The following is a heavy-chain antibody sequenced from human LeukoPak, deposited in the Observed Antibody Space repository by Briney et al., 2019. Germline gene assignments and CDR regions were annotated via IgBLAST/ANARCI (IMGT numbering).Heavy chain of an antibody. J-gene: IGHJ4*02. V-gene: IGHV1-69-2*01. Sequence: ASVKVSCKISGYSFTDSYMHWIQQAPGKALGWVGLVDPEDGEAIYAEKFQGRVTITAAKSADTSYMELSSLRSDDTAVYYCATGSSSSHPDYWGQGTLVTVSS. D-gene: IGHD6-6*01. CDR2: VDPEDGEA. CDR3: ATGSSSSHPDY. CDR1: GYSFTDSY.